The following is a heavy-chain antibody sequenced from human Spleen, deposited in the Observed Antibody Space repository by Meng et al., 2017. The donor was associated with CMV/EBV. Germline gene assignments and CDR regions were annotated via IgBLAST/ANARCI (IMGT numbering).Heavy chain of an antibody. J-gene: IGHJ4*02. V-gene: IGHV3-21*01. D-gene: IGHD4-11*01. CDR2: ISSSSSYI. CDR1: GFSFSSYG. CDR3: ARSMTTVTTIMT. Sequence: GESLKISCAASGFSFSSYGVNWVRQAPGKGLEWVSSISSSSSYIYYADSVKGRFTISRDNAKNSLYLQMNSLRAEDTAVYYCARSMTTVTTIMTWGQGTLVTVSS.